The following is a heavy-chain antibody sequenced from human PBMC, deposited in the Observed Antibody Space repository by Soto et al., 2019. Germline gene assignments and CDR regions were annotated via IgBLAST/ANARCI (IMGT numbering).Heavy chain of an antibody. CDR3: ARVPTGQLGHYYYGMDV. J-gene: IGHJ6*02. V-gene: IGHV1-69*13. CDR2: IIPIFGTA. D-gene: IGHD6-6*01. Sequence: GASVKVSCKASGGTFSSYAISWVRQAPGQGLEWMGGIIPIFGTANYAQKFQGRVTITADESTSTAYMELSSLRSEDTAVYYCARVPTGQLGHYYYGMDVWGQGTTVTVSS. CDR1: GGTFSSYA.